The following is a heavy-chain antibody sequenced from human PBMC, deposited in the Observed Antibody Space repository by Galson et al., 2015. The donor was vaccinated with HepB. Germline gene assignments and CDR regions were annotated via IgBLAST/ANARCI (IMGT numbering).Heavy chain of an antibody. CDR3: AQTRGASFYFDS. CDR1: GFIFNTYW. J-gene: IGHJ4*02. Sequence: SLRLSCAASGFIFNTYWMHWVRQAPGKGLVWFSRINPGGSSTTYADSVKDRFTISRDNAKNTLYLQMNSLRPEDTAVFYCAQTRGASFYFDSWGQGTLVTVSS. CDR2: INPGGSST. V-gene: IGHV3-74*01.